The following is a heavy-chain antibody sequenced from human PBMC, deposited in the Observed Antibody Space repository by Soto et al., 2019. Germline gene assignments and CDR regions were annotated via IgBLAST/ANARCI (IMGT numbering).Heavy chain of an antibody. CDR3: ARVRKGYSGYDPWFHP. J-gene: IGHJ5*02. V-gene: IGHV4-34*01. CDR2: INHSGST. CDR1: GGSFSGYY. Sequence: SETLSLTCAVYGGSFSGYYWSWIRQPPGKGLEWIGEINHSGSTNYNPSLKSRVTISVDTSKNQFSLKLSSVTAADTAVYYCARVRKGYSGYDPWFHPWGQGTLVTVSS. D-gene: IGHD5-12*01.